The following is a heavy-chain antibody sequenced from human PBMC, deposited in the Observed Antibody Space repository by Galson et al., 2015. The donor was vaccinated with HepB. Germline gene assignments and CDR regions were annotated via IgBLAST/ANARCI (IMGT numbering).Heavy chain of an antibody. CDR3: VRRGAAFDDFWSVRGGDNRAMGV. J-gene: IGHJ6*02. V-gene: IGHV5-51*01. D-gene: IGHD3-3*01. CDR1: GYTFANYW. CDR2: IFPGDSDT. Sequence: QSGAEVKKPGESLKISCKGSGYTFANYWVGWVRQMPGKGLEWMGIIFPGDSDTRYSPSFQGQVTISADKSINTAYLHWSSLKASDSALYYCVRRGAAFDDFWSVRGGDNRAMGVGGQGTTGTVSS.